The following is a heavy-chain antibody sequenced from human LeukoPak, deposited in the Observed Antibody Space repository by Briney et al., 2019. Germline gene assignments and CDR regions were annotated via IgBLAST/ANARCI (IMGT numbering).Heavy chain of an antibody. CDR2: IYTSGST. CDR1: GGSISSGSYY. Sequence: YPSETLSLTCTVSGGSISSGSYYWSWIRQPAGKGLEWIGRIYTSGSTNYNPSLKSRVTISVDTSKNPFSLKLSSVTAAGTAVYYCAMGDRYSSSSDVIGVDVWGKGTTVTVSS. CDR3: AMGDRYSSSSDVIGVDV. D-gene: IGHD6-6*01. V-gene: IGHV4-61*02. J-gene: IGHJ6*04.